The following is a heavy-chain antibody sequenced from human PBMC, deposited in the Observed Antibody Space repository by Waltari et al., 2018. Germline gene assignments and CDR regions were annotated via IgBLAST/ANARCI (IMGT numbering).Heavy chain of an antibody. V-gene: IGHV3-74*01. D-gene: IGHD3-22*01. CDR3: ASMGKNYYDSSGHLRGY. Sequence: EVQLVESGGGLVQPGGSLRLSCAASGFTFSFFWMDWVRRVPGKGLVWVERISRGGRSTSYADSVKGRFTISRDNAKDTLSLQMNSLRAEDTAVYYCASMGKNYYDSSGHLRGYWGQGTLVTVSS. CDR1: GFTFSFFW. CDR2: ISRGGRST. J-gene: IGHJ4*02.